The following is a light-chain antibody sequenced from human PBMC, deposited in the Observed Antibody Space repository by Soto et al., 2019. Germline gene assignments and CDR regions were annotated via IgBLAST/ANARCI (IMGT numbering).Light chain of an antibody. J-gene: IGKJ1*01. CDR1: QSGSSSY. CDR3: QQYGSSPRT. CDR2: GAS. Sequence: EIVLTQSPCTLSLSPGERATLSGRASQSGSSSYLAWYQQKPGQAPRLLIYGASSRATGIADRFSGSGSGTDFTLTISSLEPEDFAVYYCQQYGSSPRTFGQGTKVDIK. V-gene: IGKV3-20*01.